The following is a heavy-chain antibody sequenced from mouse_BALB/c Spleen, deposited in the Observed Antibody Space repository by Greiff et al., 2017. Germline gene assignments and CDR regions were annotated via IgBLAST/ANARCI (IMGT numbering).Heavy chain of an antibody. CDR1: GFTFSSYA. CDR3: ARNYGYGFAY. CDR2: ISSGGSYT. J-gene: IGHJ3*01. V-gene: IGHV5-9-4*01. Sequence: EVKLMESGGGLVKPGGSLKLSCAASGFTFSSYAMSWVRQSPEKRLEWVAEISSGGSYTYYPDTVTGRFTISRDNAKNTLYLEMSSLRSEDTAMYYCARNYGYGFAYWGQGTLVTVSA. D-gene: IGHD1-2*01.